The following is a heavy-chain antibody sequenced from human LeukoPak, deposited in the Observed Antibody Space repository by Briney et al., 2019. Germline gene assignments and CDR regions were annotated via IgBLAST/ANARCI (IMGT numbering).Heavy chain of an antibody. CDR2: IYYSGST. V-gene: IGHV4-39*01. J-gene: IGHJ3*02. D-gene: IGHD3-22*01. CDR3: ARLPYDSSGYYYLGDAFDI. CDR1: GGSISSSSYY. Sequence: SETLSLTCTVSGGSISSSSYYWGWIRQPPGKGLEWIGSIYYSGSTYYNPSLKSRVTISVDTSKNQFSLKLSSVTAADTAVYYCARLPYDSSGYYYLGDAFDIWGQGTMVTVSS.